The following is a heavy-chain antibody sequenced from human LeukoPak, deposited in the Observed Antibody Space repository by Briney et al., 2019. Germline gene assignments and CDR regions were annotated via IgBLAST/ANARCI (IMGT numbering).Heavy chain of an antibody. Sequence: GGSLRLSCAASGFTVSSNYMSWVRQAPGNGLEWVSVIYSGGSTYYADSVKGRFTISRDNSKNTLYLQMNSLRAEDTAVYYCAKDVAGYCSSTSCYLGAYFDYWGQGTLVTVSS. CDR2: IYSGGST. D-gene: IGHD2-2*01. CDR1: GFTVSSNY. J-gene: IGHJ4*02. CDR3: AKDVAGYCSSTSCYLGAYFDY. V-gene: IGHV3-53*05.